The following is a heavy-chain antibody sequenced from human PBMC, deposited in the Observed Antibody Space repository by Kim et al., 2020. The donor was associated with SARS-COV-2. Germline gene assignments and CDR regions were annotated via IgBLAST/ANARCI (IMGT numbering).Heavy chain of an antibody. J-gene: IGHJ6*02. CDR3: ERDEYQQLVTNDEIAPYYYGMDV. D-gene: IGHD6-6*01. CDR2: ISYDGSNK. V-gene: IGHV3-30*04. Sequence: GGSLRLSCAASGFTFSSYAMHWVRQAPGKGLEWVAVISYDGSNKYYVDSVKGRFTISRDNSKNTLYLQMNSLRAEDTAVYYCERDEYQQLVTNDEIAPYYYGMDVWGQGTTVTVSS. CDR1: GFTFSSYA.